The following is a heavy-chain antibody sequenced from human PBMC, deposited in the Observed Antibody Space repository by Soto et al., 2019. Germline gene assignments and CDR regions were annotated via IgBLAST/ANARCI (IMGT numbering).Heavy chain of an antibody. J-gene: IGHJ5*02. CDR2: INPSGGST. CDR1: GYTFTSYY. D-gene: IGHD1-7*01. CDR3: ARDDDITGTTRGWFDP. V-gene: IGHV1-46*01. Sequence: GASVKVSCKASGYTFTSYYMHWVRQAPGQGLEWMGIINPSGGSTSYAQKFQGRVTMTRDTSTSTVYMELSSLRSEDTAVYYCARDDDITGTTRGWFDPWGQGTLVTVSS.